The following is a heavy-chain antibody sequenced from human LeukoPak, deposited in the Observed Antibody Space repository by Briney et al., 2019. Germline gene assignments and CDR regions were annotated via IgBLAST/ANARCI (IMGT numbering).Heavy chain of an antibody. Sequence: SEALSLTCKVSGYPIGLDYYWVWIRQAPGRGLQWIGGFHRGRIQYNSALKSRVTISIDSSKNQFSLRMWPVTAADTAFYFCARAPSSYESGNGYPNLGWLDPWGQGALVTVSS. V-gene: IGHV4-38-2*02. J-gene: IGHJ5*02. CDR1: GYPIGLDYY. D-gene: IGHD5-24*01. CDR2: FHRGRI. CDR3: ARAPSSYESGNGYPNLGWLDP.